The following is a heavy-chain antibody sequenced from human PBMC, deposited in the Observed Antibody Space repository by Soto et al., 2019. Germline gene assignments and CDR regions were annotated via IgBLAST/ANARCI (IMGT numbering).Heavy chain of an antibody. CDR2: ISVYNGNT. CDR1: GYTFTSYG. V-gene: IGHV1-18*01. Sequence: QVQLVQSGAEVKKPGASVKVSCKASGYTFTSYGISWVRQAPGQGLEWMGWISVYNGNTNYAQKRQGRVTMTTDTSTSTAHMELRSLRSDDTAVYYCARDSVPMGVATTRRAFDIWGQGTMVTVSS. J-gene: IGHJ3*02. D-gene: IGHD5-12*01. CDR3: ARDSVPMGVATTRRAFDI.